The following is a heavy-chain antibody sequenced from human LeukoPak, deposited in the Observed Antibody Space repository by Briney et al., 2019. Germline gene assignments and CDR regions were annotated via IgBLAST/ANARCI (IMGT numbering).Heavy chain of an antibody. J-gene: IGHJ4*02. CDR2: IYYSGST. Sequence: SQTLSLTCTVSGGSISSGGYYWSWIRQHPGKGLEWIGYIYYSGSTYYNPSLKSRVTMSVDTSKNQFSLKLSSVTAADTAVYYCARVYGSGSYYLDYWGQGTLVTVSS. D-gene: IGHD3-10*01. CDR1: GGSISSGGYY. V-gene: IGHV4-31*03. CDR3: ARVYGSGSYYLDY.